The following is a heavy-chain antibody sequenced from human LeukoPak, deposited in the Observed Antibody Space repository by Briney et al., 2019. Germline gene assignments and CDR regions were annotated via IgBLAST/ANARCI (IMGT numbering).Heavy chain of an antibody. CDR3: AKDLVYYYDSSDRYNWFDP. CDR2: ISGSGGST. V-gene: IGHV3-23*01. J-gene: IGHJ5*02. D-gene: IGHD3-22*01. CDR1: GFTFSSYA. Sequence: GGSLRLSCAASGFTFSSYAMSWVRQAPGKGLEWVSAISGSGGSTYYADSVKGRFTISRDNSKNTLYLQMNSLRAEDTAVYYCAKDLVYYYDSSDRYNWFDPWGQGTLVTVSS.